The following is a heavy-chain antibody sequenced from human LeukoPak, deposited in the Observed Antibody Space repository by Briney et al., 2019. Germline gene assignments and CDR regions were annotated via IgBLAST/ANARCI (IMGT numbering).Heavy chain of an antibody. V-gene: IGHV3-53*01. Sequence: PGGSLRLSCAASHFIVSSNYMSWVRQAPGKGLEWVSVIHSGGSTSYADSVKGRFTISRDNSKNTVYLQLNSLRVEDTAVYYCARDNWVDCWGQGTLVTVSS. CDR3: ARDNWVDC. J-gene: IGHJ5*01. CDR1: HFIVSSNY. CDR2: IHSGGST.